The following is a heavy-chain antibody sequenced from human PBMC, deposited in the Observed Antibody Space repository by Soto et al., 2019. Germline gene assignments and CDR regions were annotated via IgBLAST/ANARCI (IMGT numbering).Heavy chain of an antibody. D-gene: IGHD3-22*01. CDR3: ARVYYDSSGYYSHFDY. CDR1: GGSISSGGYS. Sequence: LSLTCAVSGGSISSGGYSWSWIRQPPGKGLEWIGYIYHSGSTYYNPSLKSRVTISVDRSKNQFSLKLSSVTAAGTAVYYCARVYYDSSGYYSHFDYWGQGTLVTVSS. V-gene: IGHV4-30-2*01. J-gene: IGHJ4*02. CDR2: IYHSGST.